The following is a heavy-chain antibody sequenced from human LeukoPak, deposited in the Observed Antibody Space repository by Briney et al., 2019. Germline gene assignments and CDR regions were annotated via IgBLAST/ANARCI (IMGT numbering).Heavy chain of an antibody. J-gene: IGHJ5*02. CDR1: GGSISSSSYY. Sequence: SETLSLTCTVSGGSISSSSYYWGWIRQSPGKGLEWIGSIYYSGSTYYNPSLKSRVTISVDTSKNQFSLKLSSVTAADTAVYYCARDLIRRGYSYGLNWFDPWGQGTLVTVSS. D-gene: IGHD5-18*01. V-gene: IGHV4-39*07. CDR2: IYYSGST. CDR3: ARDLIRRGYSYGLNWFDP.